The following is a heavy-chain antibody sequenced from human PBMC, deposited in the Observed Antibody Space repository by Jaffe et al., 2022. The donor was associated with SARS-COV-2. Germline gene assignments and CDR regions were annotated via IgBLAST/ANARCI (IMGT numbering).Heavy chain of an antibody. Sequence: QVQLHESGPGLVKPSETLSLTCTVSGYSISSGYYWAWVRQPPGKGLEWIGSINDSGSASYNPSVESRVTMSVDTSKNQFSLKLSSVTAPDTAVYYCARVMHDISGQYRLDYWGQGTLVTVSS. D-gene: IGHD3-22*01. CDR3: ARVMHDISGQYRLDY. CDR2: INDSGSA. V-gene: IGHV4-38-2*02. CDR1: GYSISSGYY. J-gene: IGHJ4*02.